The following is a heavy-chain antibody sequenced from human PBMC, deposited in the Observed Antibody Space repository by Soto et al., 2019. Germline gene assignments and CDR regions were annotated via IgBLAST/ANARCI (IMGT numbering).Heavy chain of an antibody. CDR1: GGAIRNSIYY. CDR3: ARHRIAVAGPLDY. CDR2: IYYDGSV. V-gene: IGHV4-39*01. Sequence: SETLSLTCTVSGGAIRNSIYYCGFIRQPPWKGLEWIGTIYYDGSVAYSPSLKSRVTLSVDTSRNHFSVKINSVTAADTAVYFCARHRIAVAGPLDYWGQGTLVTVSS. J-gene: IGHJ4*02. D-gene: IGHD6-19*01.